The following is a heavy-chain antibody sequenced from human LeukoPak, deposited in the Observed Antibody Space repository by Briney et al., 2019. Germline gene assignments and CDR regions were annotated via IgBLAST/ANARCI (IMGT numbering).Heavy chain of an antibody. CDR1: GGSVRGTSYY. CDR2: IYYSGST. Sequence: SETLSLTCSVSGGSVRGTSYYWGWIRQPPGKGLEWISCIYYSGSTYYNPSLKSRVTIPVDTSKKQFSLKLSSLNATTTPLYYCVTIKGLYYFYYYMDVWGKGTTVTISS. J-gene: IGHJ6*03. CDR3: VTIKGLYYFYYYMDV. V-gene: IGHV4-39*01. D-gene: IGHD3-10*01.